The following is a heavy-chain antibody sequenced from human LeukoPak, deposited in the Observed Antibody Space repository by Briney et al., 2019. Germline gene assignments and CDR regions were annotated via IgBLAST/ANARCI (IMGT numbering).Heavy chain of an antibody. D-gene: IGHD1-26*01. V-gene: IGHV4-39*07. CDR1: GGSISSSSYY. J-gene: IGHJ4*02. Sequence: SETLSLTCTVSGGSISSSSYYWSWIRQPPGKGLEWIGEINHSGSTNYNPSLKSRVTISVDKSKNQFSLKLSSVTAADTAVYYCARVAAIVGATFDYWGQGTLVTVSS. CDR2: INHSGST. CDR3: ARVAAIVGATFDY.